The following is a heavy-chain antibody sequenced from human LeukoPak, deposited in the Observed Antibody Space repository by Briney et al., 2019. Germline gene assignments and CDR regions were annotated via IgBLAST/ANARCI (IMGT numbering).Heavy chain of an antibody. D-gene: IGHD3-3*01. J-gene: IGHJ3*02. V-gene: IGHV1-2*02. CDR3: ARVIRFLERLPFTDDAFDI. CDR2: INPNSGGT. Sequence: ASVKVSCKASGYTFTGYYMHWVRQAPGQGLEWMGWINPNSGGTNYAQKFQGRVTMTRDTSISTAYMELSRLRSDDTAVYYCARVIRFLERLPFTDDAFDIWGQGTMVTVSS. CDR1: GYTFTGYY.